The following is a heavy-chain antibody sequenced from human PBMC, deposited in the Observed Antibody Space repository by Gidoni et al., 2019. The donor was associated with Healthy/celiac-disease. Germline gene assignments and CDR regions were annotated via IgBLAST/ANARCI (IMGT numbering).Heavy chain of an antibody. Sequence: QVQLQESGPGLVKPSQTLSLTCTVPGGFISSGGYYWSWIRQHPGKGLEWIGYIYYSGSTYYNPSLKSRVTISVDTSKNQFSLKLSSVTAADTAVYYCARDRGNYYDSSGYLNWFDPWGQGTLVTVSS. CDR3: ARDRGNYYDSSGYLNWFDP. CDR1: GGFISSGGYY. V-gene: IGHV4-31*03. J-gene: IGHJ5*02. D-gene: IGHD3-22*01. CDR2: IYYSGST.